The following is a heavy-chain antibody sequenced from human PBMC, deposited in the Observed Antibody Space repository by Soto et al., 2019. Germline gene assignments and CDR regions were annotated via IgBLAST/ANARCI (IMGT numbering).Heavy chain of an antibody. CDR3: ASQEMATKNVDAFDI. CDR2: IYPGDSDT. CDR1: ASSFTSYW. Sequence: PGESLKISCKGSASSFTSYWIGWVRQMPGKGLEWMGIIYPGDSDTRYGPSFQGQVTISADKSISTAYLQWSSLKASDTAMYYCASQEMATKNVDAFDIWGQGTMVTVSS. J-gene: IGHJ3*02. V-gene: IGHV5-51*01. D-gene: IGHD5-12*01.